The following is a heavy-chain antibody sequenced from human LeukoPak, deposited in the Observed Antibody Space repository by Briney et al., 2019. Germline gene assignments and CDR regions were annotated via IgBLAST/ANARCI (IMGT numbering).Heavy chain of an antibody. V-gene: IGHV1-18*01. D-gene: IGHD6-19*01. CDR2: ISAYNGNT. Sequence: ASVKVSCKASGYTFTSYGISWVRQAPGQGLEWMGWISAYNGNTNYAQKLQGRVTMTTDTSTSTAYMELRSLRSDDTAVYYCARSPIGGWYTASDAFDIWGQGTMVTVSS. CDR3: ARSPIGGWYTASDAFDI. CDR1: GYTFTSYG. J-gene: IGHJ3*02.